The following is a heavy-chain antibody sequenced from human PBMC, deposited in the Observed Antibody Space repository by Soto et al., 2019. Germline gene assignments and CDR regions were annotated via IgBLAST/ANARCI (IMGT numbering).Heavy chain of an antibody. CDR1: GGSFSGYY. CDR3: ARASDCSGGSCYPPYYFDY. Sequence: SETLSLTCAVYGGSFSGYYWSWIRQPPGKGLEWIGEINHSGSTNYNPSLKSRVTISVDTSKNQFSLKLSSVTAADTAVYYCARASDCSGGSCYPPYYFDYWGQGTLVTVSS. J-gene: IGHJ4*02. V-gene: IGHV4-34*01. D-gene: IGHD2-15*01. CDR2: INHSGST.